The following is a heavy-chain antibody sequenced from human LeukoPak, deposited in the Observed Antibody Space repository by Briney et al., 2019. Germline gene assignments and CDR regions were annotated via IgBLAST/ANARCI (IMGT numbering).Heavy chain of an antibody. CDR2: INHSGST. J-gene: IGHJ4*02. V-gene: IGHV4-34*01. D-gene: IGHD6-19*01. CDR1: GGSFSGYY. CDR3: AREGYSSGWHRY. Sequence: SETLSLTCAVYGGSFSGYYWSWIRQPPGKGLEWIGEINHSGSTNYNPSLKSRVTISVDTSKNQFSLKLSSVTAADTAVYYCAREGYSSGWHRYWGQGTLVTVSS.